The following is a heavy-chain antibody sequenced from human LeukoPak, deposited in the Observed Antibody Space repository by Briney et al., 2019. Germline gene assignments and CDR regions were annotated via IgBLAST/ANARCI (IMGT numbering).Heavy chain of an antibody. Sequence: GGSLRLSCGASGFTFSNAWMSWVRQAPGKGLEWVGRIKSKTDGGTTDYAAPVKGRFTISRDDSKNTLYLQMNSLKTEDTAVYYCSTGRQQLVFDYWGQGTLVTVSS. CDR3: STGRQQLVFDY. V-gene: IGHV3-15*01. CDR1: GFTFSNAW. CDR2: IKSKTDGGTT. D-gene: IGHD6-13*01. J-gene: IGHJ4*02.